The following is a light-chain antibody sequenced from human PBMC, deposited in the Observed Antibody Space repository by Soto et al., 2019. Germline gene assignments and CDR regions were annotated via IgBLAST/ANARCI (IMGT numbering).Light chain of an antibody. Sequence: EIVLTQSPGTLSLSPGERATLSCRASQSFSSNYLAWYQQKPGQGPRLLIFGASSRATGIPDRFSGSGSGTDFTLTISSLEPEDFAVYYCQQRSNWPPTFGQGTRLEIK. CDR1: QSFSSNY. J-gene: IGKJ5*01. V-gene: IGKV3D-20*02. CDR3: QQRSNWPPT. CDR2: GAS.